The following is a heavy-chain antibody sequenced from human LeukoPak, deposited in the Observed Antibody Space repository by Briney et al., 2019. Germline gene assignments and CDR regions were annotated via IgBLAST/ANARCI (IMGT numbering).Heavy chain of an antibody. J-gene: IGHJ3*02. D-gene: IGHD1-26*01. CDR1: GYTFSTYG. CDR3: ARERIRSQVGATREYDAFDI. V-gene: IGHV1-18*01. Sequence: ASVKVSCKASGYTFSTYGITWVRQAPGQGLEFMGWINAYNGHTKYIENFQGRVTMTADTSTSTAYMELRSLRSDDTAVYYCARERIRSQVGATREYDAFDIWGQGTMVTVSS. CDR2: INAYNGHT.